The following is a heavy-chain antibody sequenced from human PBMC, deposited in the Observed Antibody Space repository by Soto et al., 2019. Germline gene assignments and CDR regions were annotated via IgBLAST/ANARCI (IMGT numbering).Heavy chain of an antibody. CDR3: AKNPGYYYDSTGYHFDY. J-gene: IGHJ4*02. CDR2: ISYGGGTT. Sequence: PGGSLRLSCAASEFTFSNYAMSWVRQAPGKGLEWISAISYGGGTTYYADYVKGRFTISRDNSKNTLYLKMNSLRAEDTAVYYCAKNPGYYYDSTGYHFDYWGQGTLVTVSS. V-gene: IGHV3-23*01. CDR1: EFTFSNYA. D-gene: IGHD3-22*01.